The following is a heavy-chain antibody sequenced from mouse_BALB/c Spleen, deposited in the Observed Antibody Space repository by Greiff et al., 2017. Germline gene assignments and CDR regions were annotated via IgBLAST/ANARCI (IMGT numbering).Heavy chain of an antibody. CDR1: GYTFTSYW. Sequence: VKLKQPGAELVKPGASVKLSCRASGYTFTSYWMHWVKQRPGQGLEWIGEINPSNGRTNYNEKFKSKATLTVDKSSSTAYMQLSSLTSEDSAVYYCARMVNWDYWGQGTSVTVSS. J-gene: IGHJ4*01. D-gene: IGHD4-1*02. CDR2: INPSNGRT. CDR3: ARMVNWDY. V-gene: IGHV1S81*02.